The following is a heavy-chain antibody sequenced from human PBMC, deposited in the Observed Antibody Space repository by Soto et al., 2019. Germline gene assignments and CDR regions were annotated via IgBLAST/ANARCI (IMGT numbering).Heavy chain of an antibody. CDR1: SGSISSSNW. J-gene: IGHJ4*02. Sequence: QVQLQESGPGLVKPSGTLSLTCAVSSGSISSSNWWSWVRQPPGKGLEWIGEIYHSGSTNYNPSLKSRVTISVDKSQNQFSLQLSSVTAADTAVYYCARVQKRGYSGYDYFDYWGQGTLVTVSS. CDR3: ARVQKRGYSGYDYFDY. V-gene: IGHV4-4*02. D-gene: IGHD5-12*01. CDR2: IYHSGST.